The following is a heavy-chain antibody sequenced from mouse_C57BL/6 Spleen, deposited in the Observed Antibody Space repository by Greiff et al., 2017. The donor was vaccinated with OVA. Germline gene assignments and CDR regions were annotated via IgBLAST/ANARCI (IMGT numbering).Heavy chain of an antibody. CDR2: ISYDGSN. D-gene: IGHD1-1*01. Sequence: EVQLQESGPGLVKPSQSLSLTCSVTGYSITSGYYWNWIRQFPGNKLEWMGYISYDGSNNYNPSLKNRISITRDTSKNQFFLKLNSVTTEDTATYYCARTSRDWYFDVWGTGTTVTVSS. J-gene: IGHJ1*03. CDR1: GYSITSGYY. V-gene: IGHV3-6*01. CDR3: ARTSRDWYFDV.